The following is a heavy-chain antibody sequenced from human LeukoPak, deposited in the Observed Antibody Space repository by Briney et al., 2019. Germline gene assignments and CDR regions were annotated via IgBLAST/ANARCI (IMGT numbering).Heavy chain of an antibody. D-gene: IGHD1-26*01. V-gene: IGHV3-7*04. J-gene: IGHJ4*02. CDR3: VREFRRAPNLVGSSNFDY. Sequence: PGGSLRLVYAISGVDFSNYWMTWVRQPPVRGLDWVANIKQDGSEQNYVHSVEGRYTVSTDNARNSLFLQVDSLRDEDTATYYCVREFRRAPNLVGSSNFDYWGQGTLVTVSS. CDR2: IKQDGSEQ. CDR1: GVDFSNYW.